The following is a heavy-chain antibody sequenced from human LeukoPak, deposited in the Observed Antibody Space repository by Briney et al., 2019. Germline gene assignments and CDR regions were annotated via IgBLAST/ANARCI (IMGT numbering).Heavy chain of an antibody. CDR2: ISNGGST. Sequence: GGSLRLSCAASGFTFSSYAMHWVRQAPGKGLEYVSAISNGGSTFYANSVKGRFTISRDNSEDTLYLQMGSLGVEDMAVYYCARARSYDTGRNLPDYWGQGTLVNVFS. V-gene: IGHV3-64*01. CDR1: GFTFSSYA. J-gene: IGHJ4*01. D-gene: IGHD1-14*01. CDR3: ARARSYDTGRNLPDY.